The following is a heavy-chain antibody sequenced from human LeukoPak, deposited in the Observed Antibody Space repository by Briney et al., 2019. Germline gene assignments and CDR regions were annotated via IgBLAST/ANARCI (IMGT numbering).Heavy chain of an antibody. J-gene: IGHJ5*02. V-gene: IGHV3-23*01. CDR1: GFTSSSYA. CDR3: AKDFLSNGGSIT. Sequence: PGGSLRLSCAASGFTSSSYAMSWVRQAPGKGLEWVSVITGSGGITYYADSVKGRFTISRDNSKNTVYLQMNSLRADDTAVYYCAKDFLSNGGSITWGRGTLVTVSS. D-gene: IGHD2-8*01. CDR2: ITGSGGIT.